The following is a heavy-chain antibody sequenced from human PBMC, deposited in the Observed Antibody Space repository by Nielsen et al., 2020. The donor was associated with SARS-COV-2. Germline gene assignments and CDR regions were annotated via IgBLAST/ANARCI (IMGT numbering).Heavy chain of an antibody. J-gene: IGHJ4*02. D-gene: IGHD6-13*01. CDR1: GFSVSSHD. CDR2: IYSGGST. V-gene: IGHV3-66*04. CDR3: ARRYSSSWYLDY. Sequence: GESLKISCAASGFSVSSHDMNWVRQAPGKGLQWVSLIYSGGSTYYADSVKGRFTISRDRSKNTLYLQMNSLRAEDTAVYYCARRYSSSWYLDYWGQGTLVTVSS.